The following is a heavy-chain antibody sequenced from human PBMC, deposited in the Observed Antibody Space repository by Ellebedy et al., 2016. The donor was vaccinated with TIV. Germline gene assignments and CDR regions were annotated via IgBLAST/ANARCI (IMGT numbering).Heavy chain of an antibody. V-gene: IGHV3-7*03. Sequence: GGSLRLSCAASGFTFNSYWMSWVRQAPGKGLEWVANINQDGSRIYYVDSVKGRFTISQDNAKNSVYLRMHTLRVEDTAVYHCVRDGAYGDYSPGYYGMDVWGQGTTVTVSS. J-gene: IGHJ6*02. D-gene: IGHD3-22*01. CDR1: GFTFNSYW. CDR3: VRDGAYGDYSPGYYGMDV. CDR2: INQDGSRI.